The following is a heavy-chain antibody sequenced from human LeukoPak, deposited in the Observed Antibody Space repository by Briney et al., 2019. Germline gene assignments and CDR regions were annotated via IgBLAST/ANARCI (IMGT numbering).Heavy chain of an antibody. V-gene: IGHV3-23*01. Sequence: PGGSLRLSCAVSGFTFSTYATAWVRRAPGKGLEWVSGISASGDTTYYGDSVKGRFIISKDYSKNTLYLQMNGLRAEDTALYYCASRPRSTVVAPWDYWGQGTLVTVSS. J-gene: IGHJ4*02. CDR1: GFTFSTYA. CDR3: ASRPRSTVVAPWDY. CDR2: ISASGDTT. D-gene: IGHD3-22*01.